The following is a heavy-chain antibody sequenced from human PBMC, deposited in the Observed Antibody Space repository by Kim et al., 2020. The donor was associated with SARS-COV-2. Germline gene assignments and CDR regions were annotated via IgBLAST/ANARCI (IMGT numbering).Heavy chain of an antibody. CDR3: SGGGIVVGLDPYSYGMDV. V-gene: IGHV4-59*08. Sequence: SQTLSLTCTVSGGSISSYYWSWIRQPPGKGLEWIGYIHYSGSTNYNPSLKSRVTISVDTSKNQFSLKPSSVTAADTAVYYCSGGGIVVGLDPYSYGMDVW. CDR2: IHYSGST. D-gene: IGHD2-15*01. CDR1: GGSISSYY. J-gene: IGHJ6*01.